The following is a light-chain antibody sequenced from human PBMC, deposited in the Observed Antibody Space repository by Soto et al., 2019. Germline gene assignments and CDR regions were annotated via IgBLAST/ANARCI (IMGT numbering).Light chain of an antibody. Sequence: DIQMTQSPSTLSASVGDRVTITCRASQSISSWLAWYQQKPGKAPKLLIYKASSLESGVPSRFSGSGSGTEFTLTISSLQPDDFATYYCQQYNTSFRTFGQGTKLEIK. CDR1: QSISSW. CDR2: KAS. J-gene: IGKJ2*01. CDR3: QQYNTSFRT. V-gene: IGKV1-5*03.